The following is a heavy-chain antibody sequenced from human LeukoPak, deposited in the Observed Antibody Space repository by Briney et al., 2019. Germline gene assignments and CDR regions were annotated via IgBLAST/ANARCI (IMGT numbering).Heavy chain of an antibody. J-gene: IGHJ3*02. CDR3: ARSWPLPIFGVAPGILKAFDI. D-gene: IGHD3-3*01. CDR2: INPISGGT. V-gene: IGHV1-2*02. Sequence: ASVKVSCKASGYTFTGYYMHWVRQAPGQGLEWMGWINPISGGTNYAQKFQGRVTMTRDTSISTAYMELSRLRSDDTAVYYCARSWPLPIFGVAPGILKAFDIWGQGTMVTVSS. CDR1: GYTFTGYY.